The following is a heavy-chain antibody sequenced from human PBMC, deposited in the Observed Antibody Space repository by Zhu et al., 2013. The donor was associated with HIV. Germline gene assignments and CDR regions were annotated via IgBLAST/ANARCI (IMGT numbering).Heavy chain of an antibody. Sequence: QVQLVQSGAEVKKPGSSVKVSCKASGGTFSSYAISWVRQAPGQGLEWMGGIIPIFGTANYAQKFQGRVTITADESTSTAYMELSSLRSEDTAVYYCARGYTSYGYGSQGDGAFDIWGQGTMVTVSS. CDR3: ARGYTSYGYGSQGDGAFDI. V-gene: IGHV1-69*12. CDR2: IIPIFGTA. CDR1: GGTFSSYA. J-gene: IGHJ3*02. D-gene: IGHD5-18*01.